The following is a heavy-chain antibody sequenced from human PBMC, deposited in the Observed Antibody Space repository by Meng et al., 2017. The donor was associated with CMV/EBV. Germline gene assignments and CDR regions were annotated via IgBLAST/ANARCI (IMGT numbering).Heavy chain of an antibody. CDR1: GFAVNTNY. Sequence: LSCAASGFAVNTNYMTWVRQAPGKGLEWVSIIYSGGNTYTADSVRGRFSISRDNSKNTVYLHTNTLRAEDTAIYYCARVAEGHYFDYWGQGTLVTVSS. V-gene: IGHV3-53*01. CDR3: ARVAEGHYFDY. CDR2: IYSGGNT. J-gene: IGHJ4*02.